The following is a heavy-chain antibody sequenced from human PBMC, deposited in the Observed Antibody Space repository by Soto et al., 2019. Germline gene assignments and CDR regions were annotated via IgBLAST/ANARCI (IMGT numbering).Heavy chain of an antibody. J-gene: IGHJ6*02. D-gene: IGHD5-18*01. CDR1: GFTFDDFA. CDR2: ISWNSGSI. V-gene: IGHV3-9*01. CDR3: AKANTAMVTDYYYAMDV. Sequence: VQLVESGGGLVQPGRSLRLSCAASGFTFDDFAMHWVRQAPGKGLEWVSGISWNSGSIGYAESVKGRFTISRDNAKNSLYLQLNSLRAEDTALYYCAKANTAMVTDYYYAMDVWGQGTTVTVSS.